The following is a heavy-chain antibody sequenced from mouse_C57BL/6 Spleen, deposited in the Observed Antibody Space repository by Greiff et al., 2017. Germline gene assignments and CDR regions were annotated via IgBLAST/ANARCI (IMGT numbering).Heavy chain of an antibody. V-gene: IGHV1-69*01. CDR1: GYTFTSYW. CDR3: ARKRFITWYFDV. D-gene: IGHD1-1*01. Sequence: VQLQQPGAELVMPGASVKLSCKASGYTFTSYWMHWVKQRPGQGLEWIGEIDPSDSYTNYNQKFKGKSTLTVDKSSSTSYMQLSSLTSEDSAVYYCARKRFITWYFDVWGTGTTVTVSS. CDR2: IDPSDSYT. J-gene: IGHJ1*03.